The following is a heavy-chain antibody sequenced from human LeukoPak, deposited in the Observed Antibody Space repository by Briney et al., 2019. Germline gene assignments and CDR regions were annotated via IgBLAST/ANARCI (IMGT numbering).Heavy chain of an antibody. CDR2: VKEDGSEK. Sequence: PGGSLRLSCAASGFTFSTYHMSWVRQAPGKGLEWVTNVKEDGSEKYYVDSVKGRFTISRDNAKNSLYLQMNSLRAEDTAVYYCARRRQNTVMFDSWGQGTLVTVSS. CDR1: GFTFSTYH. V-gene: IGHV3-7*01. CDR3: ARRRQNTVMFDS. J-gene: IGHJ4*02. D-gene: IGHD5-18*01.